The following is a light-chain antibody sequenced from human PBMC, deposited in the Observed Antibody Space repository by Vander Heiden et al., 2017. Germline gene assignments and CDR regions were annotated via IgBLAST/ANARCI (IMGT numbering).Light chain of an antibody. CDR3: GTWDSSLSNAV. CDR2: DNN. CDR1: SSNIGKNY. J-gene: IGLJ1*01. Sequence: QSVLTQPPSVSAAPGQKVTISCSGSSSNIGKNYVSWYQQVPGTAPKLLIYDNNKRPLGIPDRFSGSKSGTSATLGITGLQTGDEADYYCGTWDSSLSNAVFGTGTKVTVL. V-gene: IGLV1-51*01.